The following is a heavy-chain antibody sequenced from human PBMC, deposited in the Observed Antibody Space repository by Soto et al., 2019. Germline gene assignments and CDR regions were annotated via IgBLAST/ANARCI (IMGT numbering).Heavy chain of an antibody. CDR3: ARERSGSGSYYNFYYYYGMDV. D-gene: IGHD3-10*01. J-gene: IGHJ6*02. Sequence: GASVKLSCEASGYTFTSYGISWVRQAPGQGLEWMGWISAYNGNTNYAQKLQGRVTMTTDTSTSTAYMELRSLRSDDTAVYYCARERSGSGSYYNFYYYYGMDVWGQGTTVTVS. V-gene: IGHV1-18*01. CDR2: ISAYNGNT. CDR1: GYTFTSYG.